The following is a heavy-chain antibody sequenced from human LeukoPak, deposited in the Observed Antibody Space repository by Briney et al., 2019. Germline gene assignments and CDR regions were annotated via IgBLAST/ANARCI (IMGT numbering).Heavy chain of an antibody. CDR1: GGTFSSYA. CDR2: IIPIFGIA. CDR3: ARDGGTTVISEYFDY. Sequence: SVTVSCKGSGGTFSSYAISWVRQAPGQGLEWMGRIIPIFGIANYAQKFQGRVTITADKSTSTAYMELSSLRSEDTAVYYCARDGGTTVISEYFDYWGQGTLVTVSS. D-gene: IGHD4-17*01. J-gene: IGHJ4*02. V-gene: IGHV1-69*04.